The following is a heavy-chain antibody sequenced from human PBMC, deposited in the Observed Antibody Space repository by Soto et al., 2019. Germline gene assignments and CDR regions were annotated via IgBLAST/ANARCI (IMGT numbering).Heavy chain of an antibody. D-gene: IGHD2-2*01. Sequence: GGSLRLSCTVSGFAFNNYGINWVRQAPGKGLEWVSSISKSDYTYYSDSVKGRFAISRDNAKSSVSLQMNTLRVEDTAVYYCAREDSIIIPAVSDFWGQGTLVT. V-gene: IGHV3-21*01. CDR3: AREDSIIIPAVSDF. CDR1: GFAFNNYG. J-gene: IGHJ4*02. CDR2: ISKSDYT.